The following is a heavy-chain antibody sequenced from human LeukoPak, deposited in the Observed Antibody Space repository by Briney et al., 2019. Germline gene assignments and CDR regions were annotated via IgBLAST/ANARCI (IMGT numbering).Heavy chain of an antibody. D-gene: IGHD3-22*01. Sequence: SETLSLTCTVSGGSISSSSYYWGWIRQPPGKGLEWIGEITTSGSTNYSPSLKSRVSISIDTSKKKLSLRLTSVTAADSAVYYCASSFYYDSRDYWGQGTLVTVSS. V-gene: IGHV4-39*07. CDR1: GGSISSSSYY. CDR3: ASSFYYDSRDY. J-gene: IGHJ4*02. CDR2: ITTSGST.